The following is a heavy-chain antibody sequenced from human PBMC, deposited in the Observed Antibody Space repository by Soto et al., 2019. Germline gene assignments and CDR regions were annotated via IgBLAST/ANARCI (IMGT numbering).Heavy chain of an antibody. V-gene: IGHV1-69*01. Sequence: QVQLVQSGPEVKKPGSSVKVSCEASGGTFKKFAISWVRQAPGQGLEWVGGTLPCLDSSKYPQMLQGRVTIAADESATKSYMELDGLSSEDAGDYYWARGGKCHIEDLCDISYSHGLDVWGQGTTALVSS. J-gene: IGHJ6*02. CDR3: ARGGKCHIEDLCDISYSHGLDV. CDR2: TLPCLDSS. D-gene: IGHD1-26*01. CDR1: GGTFKKFA.